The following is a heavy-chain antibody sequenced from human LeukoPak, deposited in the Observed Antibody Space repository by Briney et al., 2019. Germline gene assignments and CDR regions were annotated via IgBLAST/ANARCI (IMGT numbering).Heavy chain of an antibody. Sequence: GGSLRLSCGASGLSFSDHAMNWVRQAPGKAPEWVASISSRGTYIYYADSVKGRFTISRDNANNSVYLHMNSLRVEDTGLYYCATSAIYYDSSSHYPSWGQGSLVTVSS. V-gene: IGHV3-21*01. CDR3: ATSAIYYDSSSHYPS. CDR2: ISSRGTYI. CDR1: GLSFSDHA. D-gene: IGHD3-22*01. J-gene: IGHJ5*02.